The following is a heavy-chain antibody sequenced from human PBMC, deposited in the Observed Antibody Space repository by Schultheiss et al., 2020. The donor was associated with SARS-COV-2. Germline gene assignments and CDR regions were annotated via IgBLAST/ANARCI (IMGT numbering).Heavy chain of an antibody. CDR2: INDSGST. J-gene: IGHJ4*02. D-gene: IGHD3-3*01. V-gene: IGHV4-34*01. CDR3: ATRYVLRFLEWLPFDY. Sequence: SQTLSLTCAVYGGSFSGYYWSWIRQPPGKGLEWIGEINDSGSTKYNPSLKSRVTISVDTSKNQFSLKLSSVTAADTAVYYCATRYVLRFLEWLPFDYWGQGTLVTVSS. CDR1: GGSFSGYY.